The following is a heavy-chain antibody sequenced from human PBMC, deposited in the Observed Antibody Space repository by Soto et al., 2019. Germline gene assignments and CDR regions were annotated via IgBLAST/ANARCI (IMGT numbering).Heavy chain of an antibody. CDR1: GFTFSRHT. CDR3: AREVYHDFWSGFNTHPYYCDD. CDR2: ISDDGSNT. J-gene: IGHJ4*02. D-gene: IGHD3-3*01. V-gene: IGHV3-30-3*01. Sequence: QVQLVESGGGVVQPGRSLRLSCAASGFTFSRHTMHWVRQAPGKGLEWVAAISDDGSNTYYADSVKGRFTISRDNSKNTLYLQMNSLSSEGTAVQHCAREVYHDFWSGFNTHPYYCDDWGQGTLVTVSS.